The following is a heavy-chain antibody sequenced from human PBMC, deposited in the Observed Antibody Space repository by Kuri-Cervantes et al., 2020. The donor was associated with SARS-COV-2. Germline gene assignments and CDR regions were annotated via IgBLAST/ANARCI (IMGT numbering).Heavy chain of an antibody. CDR2: ISSSGSTI. D-gene: IGHD2-8*01. CDR1: GFTFSDYY. CDR3: AAYCTNGVCLTYYYYGMDV. J-gene: IGHJ6*02. V-gene: IGHV3-11*01. Sequence: LSLTCAASGFTFSDYYMSWIRQAPGKGLEWVSYISSSGSTIYYADCVKGRFTISRDNAKNSLYLQMNSLRAEDTAVYYCAAYCTNGVCLTYYYYGMDVWGQGTTVTVSS.